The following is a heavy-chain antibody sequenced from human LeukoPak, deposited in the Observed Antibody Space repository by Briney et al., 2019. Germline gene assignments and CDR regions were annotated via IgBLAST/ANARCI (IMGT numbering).Heavy chain of an antibody. D-gene: IGHD1-7*01. CDR2: IYSGGST. V-gene: IGHV3-53*01. CDR1: GFTVTSNY. CDR3: ARGGTGVLWNYGPTDAFDI. J-gene: IGHJ3*02. Sequence: PGGSLRLSCAASGFTVTSNYMRWVRQAPGKGLEGVSAIYSGGSTYYADSVKGRFTISRDNSKNTLYLQMNSLRAEDTAVYYCARGGTGVLWNYGPTDAFDIWGQGTMVTVSS.